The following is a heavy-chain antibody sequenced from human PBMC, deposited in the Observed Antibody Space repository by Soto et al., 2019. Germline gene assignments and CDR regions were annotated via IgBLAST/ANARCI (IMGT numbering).Heavy chain of an antibody. Sequence: PGGSLRLSCAASGFTFDDYTMHWVRQAPGKGLEWVSLISWDGGSTYYADYVKGRYTISRDNSKNSLYLQMNSLRTEDTVLYYCAKDMFYDSSGYYVGGRGYYYYGMDVWGQGTTVTVSS. J-gene: IGHJ6*02. V-gene: IGHV3-43*01. CDR2: ISWDGGST. CDR3: AKDMFYDSSGYYVGGRGYYYYGMDV. D-gene: IGHD3-22*01. CDR1: GFTFDDYT.